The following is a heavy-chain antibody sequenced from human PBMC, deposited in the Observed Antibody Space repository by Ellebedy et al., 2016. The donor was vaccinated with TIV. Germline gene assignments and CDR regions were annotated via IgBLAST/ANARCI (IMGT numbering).Heavy chain of an antibody. D-gene: IGHD4-17*01. J-gene: IGHJ4*02. Sequence: GESLKISCAASGFTVSSNYMSWVRQAPGKGLEWVSVIYSGGSTYYVDSVKGRFTISRDNSKNTLYLQMNSLRAEDPAVYYCARGDGDPLGDDYWGQGTLVTVSS. CDR2: IYSGGST. CDR1: GFTVSSNY. CDR3: ARGDGDPLGDDY. V-gene: IGHV3-66*01.